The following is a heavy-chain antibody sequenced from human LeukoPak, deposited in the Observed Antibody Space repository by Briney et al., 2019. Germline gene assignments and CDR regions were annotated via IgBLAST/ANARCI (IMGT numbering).Heavy chain of an antibody. CDR2: IKQDGSEK. V-gene: IGHV3-7*03. D-gene: IGHD5-18*01. J-gene: IGHJ2*01. CDR1: GFTFSSYW. Sequence: GGSLRLSCAASGFTFSSYWMSWARQAPGKGLEWVANIKQDGSEKYYVDSVKGRSTISRDNAKNSLYLQMNSLRAEDTAVYYCAREAAKDTAMVTYAEYFDLWGRGTLVTVSS. CDR3: AREAAKDTAMVTYAEYFDL.